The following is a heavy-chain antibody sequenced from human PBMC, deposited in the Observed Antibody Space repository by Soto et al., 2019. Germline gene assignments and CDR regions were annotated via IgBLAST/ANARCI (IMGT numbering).Heavy chain of an antibody. CDR2: IIPILGIA. Sequence: QVQLVQSGAEVKKPGSSVKVSCKASGGTFSSYTISWVRLAPGQGLEWMGRIIPILGIANYAQKFQGRVTITADKSTSTAYMELSSLRSEDTAVYYCARDIVVVVAATDHYYYYYMDVWGKGTTVTVSS. D-gene: IGHD2-15*01. CDR3: ARDIVVVVAATDHYYYYYMDV. J-gene: IGHJ6*03. V-gene: IGHV1-69*08. CDR1: GGTFSSYT.